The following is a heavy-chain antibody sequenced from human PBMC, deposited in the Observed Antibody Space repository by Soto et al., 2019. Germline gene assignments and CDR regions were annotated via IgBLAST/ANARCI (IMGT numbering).Heavy chain of an antibody. D-gene: IGHD1-1*01. CDR1: GYTFTSYD. V-gene: IGHV1-8*01. J-gene: IGHJ6*02. Sequence: QVQLVQSGAEVKKPGASVKVSCKASGYTFTSYDINWVRQATGQGLEWMGWMNPNSGNTGYAQKLRGRVTMTRNTSTSTAYMERSILRSEDTAVYYCASARTGTTSRDGWGQGPTSPSP. CDR2: MNPNSGNT. CDR3: ASARTGTTSRDG.